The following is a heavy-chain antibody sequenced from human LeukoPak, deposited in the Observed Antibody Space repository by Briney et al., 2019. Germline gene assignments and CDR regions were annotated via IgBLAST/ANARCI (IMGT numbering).Heavy chain of an antibody. D-gene: IGHD3-22*01. Sequence: PGESLKISCKTSGYRFTSYWIGWVRQMPGKGLEWMGIIYPGDSDTRYSPSFQGQVTISADRSIPTAYLLWSSLKASDTAMYCCARYDYDSSGYYYFDYWGQGTQVTVSS. V-gene: IGHV5-51*01. CDR1: GYRFTSYW. CDR2: IYPGDSDT. J-gene: IGHJ4*02. CDR3: ARYDYDSSGYYYFDY.